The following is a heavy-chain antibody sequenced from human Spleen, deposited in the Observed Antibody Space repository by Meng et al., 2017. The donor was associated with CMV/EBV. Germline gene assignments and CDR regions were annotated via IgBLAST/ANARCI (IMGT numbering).Heavy chain of an antibody. D-gene: IGHD3-3*01. CDR1: GYSFTSYW. CDR2: IYPGDSDT. CDR3: ARHSETYDFWSGYSY. J-gene: IGHJ4*02. V-gene: IGHV5-51*01. Sequence: GGSLRLSCKGSGYSFTSYWIGWVRQMPGKGLEWMGIIYPGDSDTRYSPSFQGQVTISADKSISTAYLQWSSLKASDTAMYYCARHSETYDFWSGYSYWGQGTLVTVSS.